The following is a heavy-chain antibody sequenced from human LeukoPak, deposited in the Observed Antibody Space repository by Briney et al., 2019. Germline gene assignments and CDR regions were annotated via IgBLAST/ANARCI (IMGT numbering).Heavy chain of an antibody. CDR2: INHSGST. CDR3: ARDPMTTVTTNAFDI. D-gene: IGHD4-17*01. J-gene: IGHJ3*02. Sequence: SETLSLTCAVYGGSFSGYYWSWIRQPPGKGLEWIGEINHSGSTNYNPSLKSRVTISVDTSKNQFSLKLSSVTAADTAVYYCARDPMTTVTTNAFDIWGQGTMVTVSS. V-gene: IGHV4-34*01. CDR1: GGSFSGYY.